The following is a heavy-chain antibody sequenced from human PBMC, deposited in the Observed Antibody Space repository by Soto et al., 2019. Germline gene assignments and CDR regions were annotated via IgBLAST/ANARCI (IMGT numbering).Heavy chain of an antibody. CDR1: RYTFTSYA. D-gene: IGHD6-19*01. V-gene: IGHV1-3*01. Sequence: SLKVSCKASRYTFTSYAMHWVRQAPGQRLEWMGWINAGNGNTKYSQKFQGRVTITRDTSASTAYMELSSLRSEDTAVYSCARAVAVPGDFDYWGKGILVPVSS. CDR2: INAGNGNT. J-gene: IGHJ4*02. CDR3: ARAVAVPGDFDY.